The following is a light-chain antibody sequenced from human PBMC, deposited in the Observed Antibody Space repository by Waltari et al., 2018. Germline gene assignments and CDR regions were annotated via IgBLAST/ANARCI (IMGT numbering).Light chain of an antibody. V-gene: IGKV3-15*01. CDR2: GAS. J-gene: IGKJ2*01. Sequence: EIVMTHSPATLSVSPGERATLSCRPSQSVSSNLAWYQQKPGQAPRLLIYGASTRATGIPARFSGSGSGTEFILTISSLQSEDFAVYYCQQYNNWPPYTFGQGTKLEIK. CDR1: QSVSSN. CDR3: QQYNNWPPYT.